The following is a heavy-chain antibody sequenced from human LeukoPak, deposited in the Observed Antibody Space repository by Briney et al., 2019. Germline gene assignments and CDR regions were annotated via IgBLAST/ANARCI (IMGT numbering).Heavy chain of an antibody. V-gene: IGHV5-51*01. Sequence: GESLKISCKGSGYTFTNYWIAWVRQMPGKGLEWMGMICPGDSDTTYSPSFQGQVTISADKSINTAYLQWSSLKASDTAMYFCARSVVVSPNWFDPWGQGTLVSVSS. D-gene: IGHD2-21*01. CDR2: ICPGDSDT. CDR3: ARSVVVSPNWFDP. J-gene: IGHJ5*02. CDR1: GYTFTNYW.